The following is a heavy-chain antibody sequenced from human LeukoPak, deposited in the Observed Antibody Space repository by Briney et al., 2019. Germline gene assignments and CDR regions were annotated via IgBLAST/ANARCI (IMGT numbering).Heavy chain of an antibody. D-gene: IGHD3-10*01. Sequence: AASVTVSCKASGGTFSSYAISWVRQAPGQGVEWMGRIIPILGIANYAQKFQGRVTITADKSTSTAYMELSSLRSEDTAVYYCARGYTMVRGFMRYNWFDPWGQGTLVTVSS. CDR2: IIPILGIA. J-gene: IGHJ5*02. CDR3: ARGYTMVRGFMRYNWFDP. V-gene: IGHV1-69*04. CDR1: GGTFSSYA.